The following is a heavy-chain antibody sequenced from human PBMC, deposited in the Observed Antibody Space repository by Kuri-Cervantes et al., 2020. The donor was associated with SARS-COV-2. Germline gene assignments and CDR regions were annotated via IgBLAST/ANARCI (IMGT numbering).Heavy chain of an antibody. Sequence: ASVKVSCKASGYTFTGYYMHWVRQAPGQGLEWMGWINPNSGGTNYAQKFQGRVTMTRDTSISTAYMELSRLRSDDTAVYYCATESYYGSGSYYYYYYGMDVWGQGTTVT. J-gene: IGHJ6*01. D-gene: IGHD3-10*01. CDR2: INPNSGGT. V-gene: IGHV1-2*02. CDR3: ATESYYGSGSYYYYYYGMDV. CDR1: GYTFTGYY.